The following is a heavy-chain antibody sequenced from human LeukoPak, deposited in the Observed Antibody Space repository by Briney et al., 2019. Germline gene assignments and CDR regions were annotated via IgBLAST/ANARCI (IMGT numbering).Heavy chain of an antibody. D-gene: IGHD3-3*01. CDR1: GGSVSSYY. Sequence: SETLSLTCTVSGGSVSSYYWSWIRQPPGKGLEWIGYIYYSGSTNYNPSLKSRVTISVDTSKNQFSLKLSSVTAADTAVYYCARGRRYDFWSGYFPGPYFDYWGQGTLVTVSS. V-gene: IGHV4-59*02. J-gene: IGHJ4*02. CDR3: ARGRRYDFWSGYFPGPYFDY. CDR2: IYYSGST.